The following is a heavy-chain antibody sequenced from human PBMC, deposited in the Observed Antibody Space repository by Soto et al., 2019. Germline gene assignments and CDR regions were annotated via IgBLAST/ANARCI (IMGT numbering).Heavy chain of an antibody. V-gene: IGHV4-39*01. CDR3: ARVRGGDTHVFDF. CDR2: MYHTGST. Sequence: QLHLHESGPGLVKPSETLSLSCSVSGDSITRSGFYWAWIRRPPGKELEWIGSMYHTGSTYYKPSLESRLTMSVDTPKSQFSLRLTSMTAADAGVYFCARVRGGDTHVFDFWGQGARVTVSS. D-gene: IGHD3-10*01. CDR1: GDSITRSGFY. J-gene: IGHJ4*02.